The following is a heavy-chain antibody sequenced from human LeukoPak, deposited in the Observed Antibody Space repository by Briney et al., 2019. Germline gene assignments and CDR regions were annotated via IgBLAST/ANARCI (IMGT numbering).Heavy chain of an antibody. J-gene: IGHJ6*03. D-gene: IGHD1-26*01. V-gene: IGHV4-34*01. CDR2: INHSGST. Sequence: SETLSLTCAVYGGSFSGYYWSWIRQPPGKGLEWIGEINHSGSTNYNPSLKSRVTISVDTSKNQFSLKLSSVTAADTAVYYCARAPRGGSYYYYYMDVWGKGTTVTVSS. CDR1: GGSFSGYY. CDR3: ARAPRGGSYYYYYMDV.